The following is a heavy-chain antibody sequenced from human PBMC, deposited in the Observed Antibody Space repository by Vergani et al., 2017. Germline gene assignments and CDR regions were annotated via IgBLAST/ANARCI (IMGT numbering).Heavy chain of an antibody. CDR1: GGTFSSYA. D-gene: IGHD1-26*01. V-gene: IGHV1-69*04. J-gene: IGHJ4*02. Sequence: QVQLVQSGAEVKKPGASVKVSCKASGGTFSSYAISWVRQAPGQGLEWMGRIIPILGIANYAQKLQGRVTMTTDTSTSTAYMELRSLRSDDTAVYYCARGEGSYFHFDYWGQGTLVTVSS. CDR3: ARGEGSYFHFDY. CDR2: IIPILGIA.